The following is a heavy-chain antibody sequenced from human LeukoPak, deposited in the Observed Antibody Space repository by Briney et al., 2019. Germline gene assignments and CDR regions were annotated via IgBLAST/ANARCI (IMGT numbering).Heavy chain of an antibody. CDR2: IKQDGSEK. Sequence: GGALRLSCAASGFTFSSYWMTWVRQAPGNGLEWVANIKQDGSEKDYVDSVKGRFTISRDNAKNSLYLQMNSLRAEDTAVYYCARGMSSGYDFDYWGQGTLVTVSS. D-gene: IGHD5-12*01. CDR3: ARGMSSGYDFDY. CDR1: GFTFSSYW. V-gene: IGHV3-7*01. J-gene: IGHJ4*02.